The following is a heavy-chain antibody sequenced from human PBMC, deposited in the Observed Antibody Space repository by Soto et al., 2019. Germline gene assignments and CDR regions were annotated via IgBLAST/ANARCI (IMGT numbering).Heavy chain of an antibody. V-gene: IGHV4-30-4*08. CDR1: GDSISSDYYH. CDR3: ASEDDGGGSLDV. CDR2: IHHSGSI. D-gene: IGHD1-1*01. Sequence: SETLSLTCTVSGDSISSDYYHWTWIRQSAGKGLEWIGYIHHSGSILYNPSLKSRVTISVDTSKNQFSLHLTSVTAADTAVYFCASEDDGGGSLDVWGQGTTVTVSS. J-gene: IGHJ6*02.